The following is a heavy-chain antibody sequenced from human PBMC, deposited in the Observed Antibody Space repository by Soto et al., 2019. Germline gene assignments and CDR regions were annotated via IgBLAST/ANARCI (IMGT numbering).Heavy chain of an antibody. CDR3: ARRGYGGYDLDY. D-gene: IGHD5-12*01. CDR2: IYHSGST. CDR1: GGSISSYY. V-gene: IGHV4-59*08. Sequence: PSETLSLTCTVSGGSISSYYWSWIRQPPGKGLEWIGYIYHSGSTNYNPSLKSRVTISIDTSKNQFSLKLSSVTAADTAVYYCARRGYGGYDLDYWGQGTLVTVSS. J-gene: IGHJ4*02.